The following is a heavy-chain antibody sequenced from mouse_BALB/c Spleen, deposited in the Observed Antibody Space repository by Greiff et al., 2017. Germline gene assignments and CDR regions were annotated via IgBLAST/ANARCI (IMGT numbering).Heavy chain of an antibody. CDR1: GDSITSGY. V-gene: IGHV3-8*02. CDR3: ARSPYGYDGGFAY. CDR2: ISYSGST. D-gene: IGHD2-2*01. Sequence: EVKLQESGPSLVKPSQTLSLTCSVTGDSITSGYWNWIRKFPGNKLEYMGYISYSGSTYYNPSLKSRISITRDTSKNQYYLQLNSVTTEDTATYYCARSPYGYDGGFAYWGQGTLVTVSA. J-gene: IGHJ3*01.